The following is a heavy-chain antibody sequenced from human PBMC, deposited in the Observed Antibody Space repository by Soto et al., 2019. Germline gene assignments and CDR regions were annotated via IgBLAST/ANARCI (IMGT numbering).Heavy chain of an antibody. CDR3: ARDGRRGEQCDYYVYAGIDV. J-gene: IGHJ6*02. V-gene: IGHV1-18*04. D-gene: IGHD3-10*01. CDR2: ISAYNGNT. CDR1: GYTFTSYG. Sequence: QVQLVQSGAEVKKPGASVKVSCKASGYTFTSYGISWVRQAPGQGLEWMGWISAYNGNTNYAQKLQGRVTMTTDTSASTAFTGQRSLRSDDTAVYYRARDGRRGEQCDYYVYAGIDVWGQGTPVTVSS.